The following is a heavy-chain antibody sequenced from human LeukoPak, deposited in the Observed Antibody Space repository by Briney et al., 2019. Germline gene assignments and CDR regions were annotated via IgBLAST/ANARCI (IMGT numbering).Heavy chain of an antibody. D-gene: IGHD6-13*01. V-gene: IGHV3-7*01. CDR3: ARGRWSYAAAAGKSDYYYMDV. CDR2: IKPDGTEK. J-gene: IGHJ6*03. Sequence: GGSLRLSCAASGFTFSNYWMSWVRQAPGKGLEWVAHIKPDGTEKNYVDSVKGRFTLFRDAAQNSVYLQMNSLRVEDTAVYYCARGRWSYAAAAGKSDYYYMDVWGKGTTVTVSS. CDR1: GFTFSNYW.